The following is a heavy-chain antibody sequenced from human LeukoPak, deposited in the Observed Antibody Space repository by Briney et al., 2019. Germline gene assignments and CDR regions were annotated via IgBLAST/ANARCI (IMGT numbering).Heavy chain of an antibody. J-gene: IGHJ4*02. CDR2: MYYSGST. CDR3: ARWTGSSFDF. D-gene: IGHD3/OR15-3a*01. V-gene: IGHV4-59*01. Sequence: PSETLSLTCAVYGGSFSGYYWSWIRPPPGKGLEWIGYMYYSGSTNYNPSLTGRVTMSVDTSKNQFALQLSSATAADTAVYYCARWTGSSFDFWGQGTLVTVSS. CDR1: GGSFSGYY.